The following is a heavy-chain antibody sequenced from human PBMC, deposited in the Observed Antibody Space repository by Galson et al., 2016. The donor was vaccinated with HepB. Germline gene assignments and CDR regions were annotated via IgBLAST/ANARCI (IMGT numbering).Heavy chain of an antibody. Sequence: SLRLSCAASGFTVSRNYMSWIRQAPGKGLEWLSYISYSTTHTNYADSVKGRFTISRDNAKSSLYLQMNSLRVEDTAVYYCARWVGGSDYWGQGTLVTVSS. D-gene: IGHD3-10*01. J-gene: IGHJ4*02. CDR2: ISYSTTHT. V-gene: IGHV3-11*06. CDR3: ARWVGGSDY. CDR1: GFTVSRNY.